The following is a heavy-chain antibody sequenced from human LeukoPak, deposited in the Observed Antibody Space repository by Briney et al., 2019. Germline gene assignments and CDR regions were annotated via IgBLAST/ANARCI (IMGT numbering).Heavy chain of an antibody. CDR3: ARRFDI. Sequence: SETLSLTCTVSGSSVSSGNYYWSWIRQPPGKGLEWIGYIYYSGSTNFNPSLKSRVTISVDTSKNQFSLNLRSVTAADTAVYYCARRFDIRGQGTLVTVSS. CDR2: IYYSGST. V-gene: IGHV4-61*01. CDR1: GSSVSSGNYY. J-gene: IGHJ4*02.